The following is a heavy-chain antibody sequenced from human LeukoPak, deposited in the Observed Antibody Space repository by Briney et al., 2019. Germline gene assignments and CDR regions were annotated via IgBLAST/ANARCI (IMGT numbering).Heavy chain of an antibody. Sequence: PSETLSLTCAVSGYSISSGYYWSWIRQPAGKGLEWIGRICTSGSTNYNPSLKSRVTMSVDTSKNQFSLKLSSVTAADTAVYYCARNYYYYYMDVWGKGTTVTVSS. CDR3: ARNYYYYYMDV. J-gene: IGHJ6*03. CDR1: GYSISSGYY. V-gene: IGHV4-4*07. CDR2: ICTSGST.